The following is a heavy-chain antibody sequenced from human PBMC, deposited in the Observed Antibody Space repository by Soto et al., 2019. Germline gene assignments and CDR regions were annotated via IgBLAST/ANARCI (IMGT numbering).Heavy chain of an antibody. CDR2: ISGSGGST. V-gene: IGHV3-23*01. CDR1: GFTFSSYA. Sequence: GGSLRLSCAASGFTFSSYAMSWVRQAPGKGLEWVSAISGSGGSTYYADSVKGRFTISRDNSKNTLYLQMNSLRAEDTAVYYCAKFDDYIWGSYRYLDYWGQGTLVTVSS. J-gene: IGHJ4*02. D-gene: IGHD3-16*02. CDR3: AKFDDYIWGSYRYLDY.